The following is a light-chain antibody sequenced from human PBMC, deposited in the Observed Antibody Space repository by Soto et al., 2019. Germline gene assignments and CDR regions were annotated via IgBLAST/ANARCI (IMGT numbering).Light chain of an antibody. J-gene: IGLJ1*01. Sequence: SALTQPASVSGSPGQSITISCTGTSSDVGGYNYVSWYQQHPGKAPKLMIYDVSNRPSGVSSRFSGSKSGNTASLTISGLQAEDEADYYCTSYTSSSTLPYVFGTGTKLTVL. V-gene: IGLV2-14*01. CDR2: DVS. CDR3: TSYTSSSTLPYV. CDR1: SSDVGGYNY.